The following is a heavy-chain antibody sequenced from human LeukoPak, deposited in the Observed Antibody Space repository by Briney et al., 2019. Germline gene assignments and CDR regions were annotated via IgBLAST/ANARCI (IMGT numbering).Heavy chain of an antibody. Sequence: SETLSLTCTVSGGSISSSSYYWGWIRQPPGKGLEWIGSIYYSGSTYYNPSLKSRVTISVDTSKNQFSLKLSSVTAADTAVYYCVAVAESYYYMDVWGKGTTVTVSS. CDR2: IYYSGST. CDR1: GGSISSSSYY. CDR3: VAVAESYYYMDV. J-gene: IGHJ6*03. D-gene: IGHD6-19*01. V-gene: IGHV4-39*07.